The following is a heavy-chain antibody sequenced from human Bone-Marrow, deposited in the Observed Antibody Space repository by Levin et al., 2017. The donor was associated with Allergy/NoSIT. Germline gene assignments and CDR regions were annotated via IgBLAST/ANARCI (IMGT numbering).Heavy chain of an antibody. CDR1: GFTFNEYW. CDR3: ARNYDVRGGPAEVDRDGMDV. V-gene: IGHV3-74*01. CDR2: INSDGNTI. D-gene: IGHD3-10*02. J-gene: IGHJ6*02. Sequence: PGGSLRLSCVVSGFTFNEYWMYWVRQAPGKGLVWVSRINSDGNTINYADSVKGRFTISRENTKNTLYLQMNSLRAEDTAVYYCARNYDVRGGPAEVDRDGMDVWGQGTTVTVSS.